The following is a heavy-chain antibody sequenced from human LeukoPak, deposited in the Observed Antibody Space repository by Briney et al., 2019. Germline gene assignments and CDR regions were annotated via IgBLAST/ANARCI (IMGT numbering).Heavy chain of an antibody. CDR1: RYSISSGHY. CDR3: ARAPSLTRFDY. CDR2: VYHSGST. Sequence: SETLSLTCTVSRYSISSGHYWGWIRQPPGKGLEYIGNVYHSGSTYCNPSLKSRVTISVDTSKNQFSLNLSSVTAADTAVYFCARAPSLTRFDYWGQGTLVTVSS. V-gene: IGHV4-38-2*02. J-gene: IGHJ4*02.